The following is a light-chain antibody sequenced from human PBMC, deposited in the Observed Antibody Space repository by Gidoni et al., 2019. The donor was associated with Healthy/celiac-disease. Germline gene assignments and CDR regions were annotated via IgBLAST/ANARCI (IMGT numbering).Light chain of an antibody. CDR2: DAS. CDR1: QSVSSY. V-gene: IGKV3-11*01. Sequence: ELVLPQSPATLSLSPGERATLSCRASQSVSSYLAWYQQKTGQAPRLLIYDASNRATGIPARFSGSGSGTDFTLTISSLEPEDFAVYYCQQRSNWPPYTFGQGTKLEIK. CDR3: QQRSNWPPYT. J-gene: IGKJ2*01.